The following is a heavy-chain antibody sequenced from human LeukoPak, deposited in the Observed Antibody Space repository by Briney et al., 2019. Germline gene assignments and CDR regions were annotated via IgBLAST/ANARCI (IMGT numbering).Heavy chain of an antibody. CDR3: ARRYSSSSSFDY. V-gene: IGHV3-21*01. CDR1: GFTFSSYS. Sequence: GGSLRLSCAASGFTFSSYSMKWVRQAPGKGLEWVSSISSSSSYIYYADSVKGRFTISRDNAKSSPYLQMNSLRAEDTAVYYCARRYSSSSSFDYWGQGTLVTVSS. CDR2: ISSSSSYI. J-gene: IGHJ4*02. D-gene: IGHD6-6*01.